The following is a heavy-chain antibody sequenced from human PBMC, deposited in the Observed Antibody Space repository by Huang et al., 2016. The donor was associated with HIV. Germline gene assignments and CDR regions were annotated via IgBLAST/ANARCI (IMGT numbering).Heavy chain of an antibody. CDR2: ISYDGSFK. J-gene: IGHJ4*02. CDR1: KFTFSDFA. D-gene: IGHD3-9*01. V-gene: IGHV3-30*18. CDR3: AKEFDILTGYYPSGSDY. Sequence: QVQLVESGGGVVQPGRSLRLSCVASKFTFSDFAMHWVRQAPGKGVEWVAVISYDGSFKSYEDSVKGRFTISRDNSKKILYLQMNSLRPEDTAVYYCAKEFDILTGYYPSGSDYWGQGTLVTVSS.